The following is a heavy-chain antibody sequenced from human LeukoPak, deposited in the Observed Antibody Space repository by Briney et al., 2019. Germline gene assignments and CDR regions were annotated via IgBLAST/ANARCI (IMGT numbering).Heavy chain of an antibody. CDR1: GGSISSYY. J-gene: IGHJ5*02. V-gene: IGHV4-59*01. Sequence: SETLSLTCTASGGSISSYYWSWIRQPPGKGLEWIGYIYYSGSTNYNPSLKSRVTISVDTSKNQFSLKLSSVTAADTAVYYCARGQAARSSVINWFDPWGQGTLVTVSS. CDR3: ARGQAARSSVINWFDP. D-gene: IGHD6-6*01. CDR2: IYYSGST.